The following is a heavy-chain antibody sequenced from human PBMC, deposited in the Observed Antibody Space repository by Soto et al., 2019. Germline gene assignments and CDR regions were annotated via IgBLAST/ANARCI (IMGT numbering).Heavy chain of an antibody. D-gene: IGHD2-15*01. CDR3: ATVGVVVAAWDYYGMDV. Sequence: ASVKVSCKASGYTLTELSMHWVRQAPGKGLEWMGGFDPEDGETIYAQKFQGRVTMTEDTSTDTAYMELSSLRSEDTAVYYCATVGVVVAAWDYYGMDVWGQGTTVTVSS. V-gene: IGHV1-24*01. J-gene: IGHJ6*02. CDR1: GYTLTELS. CDR2: FDPEDGET.